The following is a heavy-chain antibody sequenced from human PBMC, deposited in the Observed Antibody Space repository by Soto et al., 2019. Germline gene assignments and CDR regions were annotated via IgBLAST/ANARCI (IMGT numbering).Heavy chain of an antibody. CDR3: ARGSPYYDFWSGYYSGYFDY. Sequence: SETLSLTCAVYGGSFSGYYWSWIRQPPGKGLEWIGEINHSGSTNYNPSLKSRVTISVDTSKNQFSLKLSSVTAADTAVYYCARGSPYYDFWSGYYSGYFDYWGHGTLVTVS. J-gene: IGHJ4*01. D-gene: IGHD3-3*01. CDR2: INHSGST. CDR1: GGSFSGYY. V-gene: IGHV4-34*01.